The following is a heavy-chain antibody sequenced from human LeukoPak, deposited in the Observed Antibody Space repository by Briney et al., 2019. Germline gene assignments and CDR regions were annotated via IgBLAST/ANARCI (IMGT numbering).Heavy chain of an antibody. CDR1: GGSISSYS. CDR3: ARHISSGGTYAHFDY. CDR2: IYST. Sequence: SETLSLTCTVSGGSISSYSWSWIRQPAGKGLEWIGRIYSTNYNPSLKSRVTISVDTSKNQFSLKLSSVTAADTAVYYCARHISSGGTYAHFDYWGQGTLVTVSS. D-gene: IGHD1-26*01. J-gene: IGHJ4*02. V-gene: IGHV4-4*07.